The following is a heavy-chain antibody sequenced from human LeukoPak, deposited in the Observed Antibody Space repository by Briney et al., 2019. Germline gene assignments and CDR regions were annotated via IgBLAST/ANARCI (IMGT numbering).Heavy chain of an antibody. D-gene: IGHD1-1*01. Sequence: GGSLRLSRAASGFTFTDHYMDWVRQAPGKGLEWVGRTSNKANSYTTEYAASVKGRFTVSRDDSKNSLHLQMNSLRTEDTAVYYCTRVHDHTRYGNYFDYWGRGALVTVSS. CDR1: GFTFTDHY. CDR3: TRVHDHTRYGNYFDY. J-gene: IGHJ4*02. CDR2: TSNKANSYTT. V-gene: IGHV3-72*01.